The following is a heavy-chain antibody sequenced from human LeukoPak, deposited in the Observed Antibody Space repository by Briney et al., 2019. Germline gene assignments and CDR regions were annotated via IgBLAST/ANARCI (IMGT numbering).Heavy chain of an antibody. CDR3: ARAHNWKYGTFDY. CDR1: GFTFSGSG. D-gene: IGHD1-7*01. V-gene: IGHV3-30*02. J-gene: IGHJ4*02. Sequence: GESLRLSCAASGFTFSGSGMHWVRQAPGKGLEWVAFIRYHGSDKYYADSVKGRFTISRDNSKNTLYLQMNSLRPEDTSVYYCARAHNWKYGTFDYWGQGTLVTVSS. CDR2: IRYHGSDK.